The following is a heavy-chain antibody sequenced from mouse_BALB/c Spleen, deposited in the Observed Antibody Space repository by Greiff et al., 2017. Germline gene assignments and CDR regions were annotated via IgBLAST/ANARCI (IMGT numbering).Heavy chain of an antibody. Sequence: QVQLQQSGPELVKPGASVKMSCKASGYTFTSYYIHWVKQRPGQGLEWIGWIYPGDGSTKYNEKFKGKTTLTADKSSSTAYMLLSSLTSEDSAIYFCARPVLYYFDYWGQGTTLTVSS. J-gene: IGHJ2*01. CDR2: IYPGDGST. CDR3: ARPVLYYFDY. V-gene: IGHV1S56*01. CDR1: GYTFTSYY. D-gene: IGHD5-1*01.